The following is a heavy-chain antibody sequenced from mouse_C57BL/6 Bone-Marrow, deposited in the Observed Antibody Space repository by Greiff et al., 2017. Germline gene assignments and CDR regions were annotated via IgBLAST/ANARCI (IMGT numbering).Heavy chain of an antibody. V-gene: IGHV5-17*01. D-gene: IGHD4-1*01. CDR1: GFTFSDYG. CDR3: ARRLGRDWFAY. J-gene: IGHJ3*01. Sequence: EVQRVESGGGLVKPGGSLKLSCAASGFTFSDYGMHWVRQAPEKGLEWVAYISSGSSTIYYADTVKGRFTISRDNAKNTLFLQMTILRSEDTAMYYCARRLGRDWFAYWGQGTLVTVSA. CDR2: ISSGSSTI.